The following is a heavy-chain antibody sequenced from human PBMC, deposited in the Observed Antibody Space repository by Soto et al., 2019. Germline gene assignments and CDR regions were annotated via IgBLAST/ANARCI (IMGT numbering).Heavy chain of an antibody. CDR3: ARIPVDTYMINWFDP. J-gene: IGHJ5*02. CDR1: GGSVSSGDYY. Sequence: LSLTCTVSGGSVSSGDYYWSWIRQPPGKGLEWIGYIYYSGSTNYNPSLKSRVSISLDTSKNQFSLRLTSVTAADTAVYYCARIPVDTYMINWFDPWGQGTLVTVS. CDR2: IYYSGST. V-gene: IGHV4-61*08. D-gene: IGHD5-18*01.